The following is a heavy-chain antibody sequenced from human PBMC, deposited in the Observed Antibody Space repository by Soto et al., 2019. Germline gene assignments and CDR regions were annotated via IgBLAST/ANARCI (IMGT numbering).Heavy chain of an antibody. CDR1: GGTFSSYA. CDR3: ARSDYGDYLAHYYYGMDV. CDR2: IIPIFGTA. V-gene: IGHV1-69*01. J-gene: IGHJ6*02. Sequence: QVQLVQSGAEVKKPGSSVKVSCKASGGTFSSYAISWVRQAPGQGLEWMGGIIPIFGTANYAQKFQGRVTITADESTSTAYMELSSLRSEDTAVYYCARSDYGDYLAHYYYGMDVWGQGTTVTVSS. D-gene: IGHD4-17*01.